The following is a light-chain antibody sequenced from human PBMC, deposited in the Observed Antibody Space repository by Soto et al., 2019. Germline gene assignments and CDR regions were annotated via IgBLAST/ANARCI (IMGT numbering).Light chain of an antibody. CDR2: ENN. Sequence: QLVLTQPPSVSEAPGQRVTISCTGSSSNIGAGYEAHWYQQVPGTAPKLLIYENNNRPSGVPDRFSGSKSDTSASLAITGLQAEDEAEYYCQSYDSSLSGYVFGTGTKLTVL. CDR1: SSNIGAGYE. V-gene: IGLV1-40*01. CDR3: QSYDSSLSGYV. J-gene: IGLJ1*01.